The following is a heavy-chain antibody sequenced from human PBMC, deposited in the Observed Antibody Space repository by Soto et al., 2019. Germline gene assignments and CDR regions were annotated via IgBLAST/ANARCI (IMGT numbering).Heavy chain of an antibody. CDR1: GFTFGDYA. J-gene: IGHJ4*02. CDR3: TRDDIGYCSGGSCQTPFHY. D-gene: IGHD2-15*01. V-gene: IGHV3-49*03. CDR2: IRSKAYGGTT. Sequence: GGSLRLSCTASGFTFGDYAMSWFRQAPGKGLEWVGFIRSKAYGGTTEYAASVKGRFTISRDDSKSIAYLQMNSLKTEDTAVYYCTRDDIGYCSGGSCQTPFHYCGQGTLVTVSS.